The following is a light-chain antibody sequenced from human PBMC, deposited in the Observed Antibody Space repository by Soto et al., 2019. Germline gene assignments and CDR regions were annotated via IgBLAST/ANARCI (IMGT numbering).Light chain of an antibody. CDR1: QSTSGKY. V-gene: IGKV3-20*01. J-gene: IGKJ5*01. Sequence: EIVLTQSPGTLSLPPGESATLSCRTSQSTSGKYVAWYQQRPGLPPRVLVYGATKRAAGIPDRFRGSGSGTEFTLTISGLEAEDFAVYFCQHFGSSPPVTFGQGTRLGL. CDR2: GAT. CDR3: QHFGSSPPVT.